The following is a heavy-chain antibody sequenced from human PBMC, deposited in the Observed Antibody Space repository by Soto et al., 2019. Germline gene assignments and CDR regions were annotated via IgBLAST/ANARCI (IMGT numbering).Heavy chain of an antibody. CDR1: GASISSGSYY. D-gene: IGHD4-4*01. CDR2: ISNSGST. V-gene: IGHV4-31*03. J-gene: IGHJ4*02. CDR3: ARAVYSNHVY. Sequence: QVQLQESGPGLVKPSQTLSLTCTVSGASISSGSYYWSWIRQLPGKGLEWIGYISNSGSTYYNPSLTSRVTISVDTSKNQFSLRVSSVTAADTAVYYCARAVYSNHVYWGQGTLVTVSS.